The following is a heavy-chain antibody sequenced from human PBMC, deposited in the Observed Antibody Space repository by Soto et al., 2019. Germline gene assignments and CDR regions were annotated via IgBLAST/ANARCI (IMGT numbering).Heavy chain of an antibody. J-gene: IGHJ5*02. CDR3: ARGDWFHP. V-gene: IGHV4-30-4*01. CDR2: IYYTGSS. CDR1: GASIGSGDYY. Sequence: SETLSLTCTVSGASIGSGDYYWNWIRQPPGKGLEWIGYIYYTGSSNYNPSLKSRAAMSVDTSKNQFSLKLNFVTAADTAVYYCARGDWFHPWGHGTLVTVSS.